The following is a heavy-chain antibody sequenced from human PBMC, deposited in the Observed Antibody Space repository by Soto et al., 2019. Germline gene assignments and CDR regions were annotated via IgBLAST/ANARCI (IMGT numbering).Heavy chain of an antibody. CDR1: GGSISSSSYY. D-gene: IGHD3-10*01. CDR2: IYYSGST. J-gene: IGHJ5*02. Sequence: TLSLPCTVSGGSISSSSYYWGWIRQPPGKGLEWIGSIYYSGSTYYNPSLKSRVTISVDTSKNQFSLKLSSVTAADTAVYYCARLTLRGVIFNWFDPWGQGTLVTVSS. V-gene: IGHV4-39*01. CDR3: ARLTLRGVIFNWFDP.